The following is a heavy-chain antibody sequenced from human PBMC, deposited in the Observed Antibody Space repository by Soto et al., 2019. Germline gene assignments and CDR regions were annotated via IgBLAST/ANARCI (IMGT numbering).Heavy chain of an antibody. V-gene: IGHV5-10-1*01. Sequence: GESLQISCKGSGYRFTSYWINWVRQMPGKGLEWMGKIDPSDSYTYYRPSFQGHVTISADKSISTAYLQWSSLKASDTAIYYCATTKDFWSGYPGGMEVWGEGTTVTVSS. CDR3: ATTKDFWSGYPGGMEV. CDR1: GYRFTSYW. J-gene: IGHJ6*04. CDR2: IDPSDSYT. D-gene: IGHD3-3*01.